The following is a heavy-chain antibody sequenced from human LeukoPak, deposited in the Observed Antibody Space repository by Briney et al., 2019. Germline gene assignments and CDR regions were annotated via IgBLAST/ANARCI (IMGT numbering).Heavy chain of an antibody. D-gene: IGHD5-18*01. Sequence: PGGSLRLSCAASGFTFSSYAMSWVRQAPGKGLEWVSAISGSGGSTYYADSVKGRFTISRDNSKNTLYLQMNSLRAEDTAVYYCAKDGQLWLLGQNFDYWGQGTLVTVSS. V-gene: IGHV3-23*01. CDR1: GFTFSSYA. J-gene: IGHJ4*02. CDR3: AKDGQLWLLGQNFDY. CDR2: ISGSGGST.